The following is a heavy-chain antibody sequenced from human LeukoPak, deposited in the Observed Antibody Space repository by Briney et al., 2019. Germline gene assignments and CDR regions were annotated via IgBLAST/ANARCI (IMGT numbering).Heavy chain of an antibody. CDR2: IIPIFGTA. V-gene: IGHV1-69*13. CDR1: GGTFSSYA. CDR3: ATVYCSSTSCYPLAAFDI. Sequence: GASVKISCKASGGTFSSYAISWVRQAPGQGLEWMGGIIPIFGTANYAQKFQGRVTITADESTSTADMGLSSLRSEDTAVYYCATVYCSSTSCYPLAAFDIWGQGTMVTVSS. D-gene: IGHD2-2*01. J-gene: IGHJ3*02.